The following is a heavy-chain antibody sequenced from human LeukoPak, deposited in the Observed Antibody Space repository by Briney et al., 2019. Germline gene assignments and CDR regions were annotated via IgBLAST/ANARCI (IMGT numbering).Heavy chain of an antibody. J-gene: IGHJ6*02. CDR1: GFTFSSYE. D-gene: IGHD2-15*01. CDR2: ISISGSTI. V-gene: IGHV3-48*03. Sequence: GGSLRLSCTASGFTFSSYEMNWVRQAPGKGLEWVSYISISGSTINYADPVKGRFTISRANAKNSLSLQMTSPRAEDTAVYYCARIAGYCSGGSCYLYYYYGMDVWGQGTTVTVSS. CDR3: ARIAGYCSGGSCYLYYYYGMDV.